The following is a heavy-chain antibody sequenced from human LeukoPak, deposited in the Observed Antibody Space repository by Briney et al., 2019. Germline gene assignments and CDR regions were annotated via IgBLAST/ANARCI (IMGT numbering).Heavy chain of an antibody. V-gene: IGHV4-34*01. Sequence: SETLSLTCAVYGGSFSGYYWSWIRQPPGKGLEWIGEINHSGSTNYNPSLKSRVTISVDTSKNQFSLKLSSVTAADTAVYYCARQLMVRGVRAYYYYYMDVWGKGTTATISS. D-gene: IGHD3-10*01. J-gene: IGHJ6*03. CDR1: GGSFSGYY. CDR2: INHSGST. CDR3: ARQLMVRGVRAYYYYYMDV.